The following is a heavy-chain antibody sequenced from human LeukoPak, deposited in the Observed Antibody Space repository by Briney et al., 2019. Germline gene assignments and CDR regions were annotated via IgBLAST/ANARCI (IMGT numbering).Heavy chain of an antibody. J-gene: IGHJ5*02. Sequence: PSETLSLTCTVSGGSISSSSYYWGWIRQPPGKGLEWIGSIYYSGSTYYNPSLKSRVTISVDTSKNQFSLKLSSVTAADTAVYYCARENDSSGYPLSSWGQGTLVTVSS. V-gene: IGHV4-39*07. CDR1: GGSISSSSYY. D-gene: IGHD3-22*01. CDR3: ARENDSSGYPLSS. CDR2: IYYSGST.